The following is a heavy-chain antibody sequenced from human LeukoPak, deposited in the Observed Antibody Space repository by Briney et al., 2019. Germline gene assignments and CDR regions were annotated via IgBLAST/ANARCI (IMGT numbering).Heavy chain of an antibody. CDR2: IYHSGGT. D-gene: IGHD3-10*01. Sequence: PSETLSLTCTVSGGSINDASWNWIRKPPGQGLKWIGYIYHSGGTNYNPSLKSRVTISLDTSKNQFSLKLSSVTAADTAVYYCARVGTYYRSLDSWGQGTLVTVSS. J-gene: IGHJ4*02. V-gene: IGHV4-59*01. CDR1: GGSINDAS. CDR3: ARVGTYYRSLDS.